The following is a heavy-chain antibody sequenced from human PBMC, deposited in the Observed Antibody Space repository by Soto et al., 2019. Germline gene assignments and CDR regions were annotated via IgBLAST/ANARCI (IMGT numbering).Heavy chain of an antibody. V-gene: IGHV1-18*01. CDR3: AADPGEDSSSYYYYGMDV. J-gene: IGHJ6*02. CDR1: GYTFTSYG. D-gene: IGHD6-6*01. Sequence: ASVKVSCKASGYTFTSYGISWVRQAPGQGLEWIGWISAYNGNTNYAQKFQERVTITTDMSTSTAYMELSSLRSEDTAVYYFAADPGEDSSSYYYYGMDVWGQGTTVTVSS. CDR2: ISAYNGNT.